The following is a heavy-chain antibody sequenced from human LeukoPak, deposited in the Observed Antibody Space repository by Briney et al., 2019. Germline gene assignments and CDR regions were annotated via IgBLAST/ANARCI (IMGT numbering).Heavy chain of an antibody. V-gene: IGHV5-51*03. CDR1: GYNFTHYW. J-gene: IGHJ3*02. D-gene: IGHD6-19*01. CDR2: IYPNDSDT. CDR3: ATGYGSGRGAFDI. Sequence: GKSLKISCKGSGYNFTHYWIAWVRQMPGKGLEWMGIIYPNDSDTRYGPSFQGHVSIPADKSINTPYLECSSLKASDTAMYYCATGYGSGRGAFDIWGRGTMVSVSS.